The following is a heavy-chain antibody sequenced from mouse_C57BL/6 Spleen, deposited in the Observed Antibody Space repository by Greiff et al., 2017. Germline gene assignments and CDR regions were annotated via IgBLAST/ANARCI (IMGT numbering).Heavy chain of an antibody. CDR1: GYSITSGYY. J-gene: IGHJ4*01. Sequence: EVKLMESGPGLVKPSQSLSLTCSVTGYSITSGYYWNWIRQFPGNKLEWMGYISYDGSNNYNPSLKNRISITRDTSKNQFFLKLNSVTTEDTATYYCASCGGRYYAMDYWGQGTSVTGSS. CDR3: ASCGGRYYAMDY. V-gene: IGHV3-6*01. CDR2: ISYDGSN.